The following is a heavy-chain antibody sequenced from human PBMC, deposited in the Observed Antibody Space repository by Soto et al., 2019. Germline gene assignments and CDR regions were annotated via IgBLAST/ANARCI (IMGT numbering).Heavy chain of an antibody. J-gene: IGHJ4*02. D-gene: IGHD2-21*02. CDR1: GFTFSSYA. Sequence: EVQLLESGGGLVQPGGSLRLSCAASGFTFSSYAMSWVRQAPGRGLEWVSTISGSAGSTYYADSVKGRFTISRDNSKNTLYLQINTLRAEDTAVYSCAKHIVVVTAIRGNFDYWGQGTLVTVSS. V-gene: IGHV3-23*01. CDR2: ISGSAGST. CDR3: AKHIVVVTAIRGNFDY.